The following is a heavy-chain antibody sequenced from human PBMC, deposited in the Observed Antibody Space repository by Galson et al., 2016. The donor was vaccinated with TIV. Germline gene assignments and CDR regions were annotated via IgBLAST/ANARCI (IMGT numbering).Heavy chain of an antibody. D-gene: IGHD5-12*01. J-gene: IGHJ6*02. CDR3: ARDRVVDATYYYYYFGLDI. V-gene: IGHV3-66*02. CDR1: GLSVNINY. CDR2: ISDGGKT. Sequence: SLRLSCAASGLSVNINYMTWVRQAPGKGLEWVSLISDGGKTYYADSVKGRFTISRDNSKNTLYLQMSSLRVEDTAVYYCARDRVVDATYYYYYFGLDIWGQGTAVTVS.